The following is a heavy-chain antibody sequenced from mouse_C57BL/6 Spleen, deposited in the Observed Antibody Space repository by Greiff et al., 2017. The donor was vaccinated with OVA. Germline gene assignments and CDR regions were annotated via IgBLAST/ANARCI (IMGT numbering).Heavy chain of an antibody. D-gene: IGHD1-1*01. CDR3: ARSGYYGVVYFDV. J-gene: IGHJ1*03. Sequence: QVQLQQPGAELVRPGSSVKLSCKASGYTFTSYWMHWVKQRPIQGLEWIGTIDPSDSETHYNQKFKDKATLTVDKSSSTAYMQLSSLTSEDSAVYYCARSGYYGVVYFDVWGTGTTVTVSS. CDR1: GYTFTSYW. CDR2: IDPSDSET. V-gene: IGHV1-52*01.